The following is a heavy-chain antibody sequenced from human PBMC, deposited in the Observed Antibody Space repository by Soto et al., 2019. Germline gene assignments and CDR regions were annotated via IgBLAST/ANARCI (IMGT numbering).Heavy chain of an antibody. CDR1: GFTISGKKY. CDR3: ATWHEREHAYDV. V-gene: IGHV3-53*01. D-gene: IGHD1-1*01. CDR2: LYDLDGS. J-gene: IGHJ3*01. Sequence: DVKLVESGGGLIQPGESLRLSCAASGFTISGKKYVAWVRQAPGKGLEWVYALYDLDGSFYADSVKGRFSTSSDSSKTTVYLRLNDLRPDDTAVYYCATWHEREHAYDVWGQGTTVTVSS.